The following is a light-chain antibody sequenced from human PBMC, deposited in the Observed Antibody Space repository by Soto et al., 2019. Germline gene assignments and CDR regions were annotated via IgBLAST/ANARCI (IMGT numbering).Light chain of an antibody. CDR3: SSYTNSKTLL. Sequence: QSALTQPASVSGSPGQSITISCTGTSDDYVSWYQQHPGKAPKLMIYGVTNRPSGVSTRFSGSKSGNAASLTISGLQTEDEADYYCSSYTNSKTLLFGTGTKVTVL. CDR2: GVT. J-gene: IGLJ1*01. V-gene: IGLV2-14*01. CDR1: SDDY.